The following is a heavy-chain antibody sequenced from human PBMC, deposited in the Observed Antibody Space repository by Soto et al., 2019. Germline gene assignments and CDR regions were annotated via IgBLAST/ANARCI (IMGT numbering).Heavy chain of an antibody. D-gene: IGHD1-26*01. CDR2: AHHSGRT. Sequence: PXXTLSLPCTVSGSSMSSSNWWNWVRQSPGKGLEWIGEAHHSGRTNYNPSLKSRVTISVDKSKNHFSLKLSSVTAADTAVYYCARSEATGLDYWGQGTLVTVSS. J-gene: IGHJ4*02. V-gene: IGHV4-4*02. CDR3: ARSEATGLDY. CDR1: GSSMSSSNW.